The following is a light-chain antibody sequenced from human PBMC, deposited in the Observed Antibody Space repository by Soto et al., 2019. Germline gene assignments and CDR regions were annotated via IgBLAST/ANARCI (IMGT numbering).Light chain of an antibody. CDR3: QSYDSSLSGYV. Sequence: QSALTQPPSVSGAPGQRVTISCTVSSSNIGAGYDVHWYQQLPGTAPKLLIYANINRPSGVPGRFSASKSGTSASLAITGLQAEDEADYYCQSYDSSLSGYVFGTGTKVTVL. CDR1: SSNIGAGYD. V-gene: IGLV1-40*01. CDR2: ANI. J-gene: IGLJ1*01.